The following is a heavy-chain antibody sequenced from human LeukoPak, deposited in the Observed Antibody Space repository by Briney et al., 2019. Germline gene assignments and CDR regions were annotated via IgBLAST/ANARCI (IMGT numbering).Heavy chain of an antibody. CDR1: GYTFTGYY. D-gene: IGHD2-15*01. J-gene: IGHJ4*02. Sequence: ASVKVSCKASGYTFTGYYMHWVRQAPGQGLEWMGWINPSSGGTNYAQKFQGRVTMTRDTSISTAYMELSRLRSDDTAVYYCARDSELPANFDYWGQGTLVTVSS. CDR2: INPSSGGT. V-gene: IGHV1-2*02. CDR3: ARDSELPANFDY.